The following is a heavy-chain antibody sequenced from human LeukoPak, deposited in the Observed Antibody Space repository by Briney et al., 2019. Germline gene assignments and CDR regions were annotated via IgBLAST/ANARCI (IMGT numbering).Heavy chain of an antibody. V-gene: IGHV1-18*01. CDR2: ISAYNGNT. CDR3: ARESYYYGSGTDNWFDP. CDR1: GYTFTSYG. J-gene: IGHJ5*02. D-gene: IGHD3-10*01. Sequence: ASVKVSCKASGYTFTSYGISWVRQAPGQGLEWMGWISAYNGNTNYAQKLQGRVTITTDESTSTAYMELSSLRSEDTAVYYCARESYYYGSGTDNWFDPWGQGTLVTVSS.